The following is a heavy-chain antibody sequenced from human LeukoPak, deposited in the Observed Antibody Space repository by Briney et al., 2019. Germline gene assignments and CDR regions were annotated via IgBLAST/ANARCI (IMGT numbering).Heavy chain of an antibody. CDR1: GGPFRGFF. Sequence: SETLSLTCAVYGGPFRGFFWSWIRQAPGKGLEWIGEISHSGSSNYNPSLKSRITISVDTSKSQFSLRLTSVTAADTAVYYCARDPLYCSSTSCTLDAFDIWGQGTMVTVSS. CDR2: ISHSGSS. D-gene: IGHD2-2*01. CDR3: ARDPLYCSSTSCTLDAFDI. V-gene: IGHV4-34*10. J-gene: IGHJ3*02.